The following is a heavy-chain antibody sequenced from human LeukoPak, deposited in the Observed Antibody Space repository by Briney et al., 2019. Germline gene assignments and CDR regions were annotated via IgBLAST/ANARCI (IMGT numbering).Heavy chain of an antibody. V-gene: IGHV1-8*01. CDR3: ARVKRLPTVWFDP. D-gene: IGHD6-25*01. CDR1: GYTFTSFD. Sequence: GASVKVSCKASGYTFTSFDINWVRQATGQGLEWMGWMNPNINKAGYAQKFQGRVTLTMNTFISTAYMELSGLTSEDTAVYYCARVKRLPTVWFDPGGQGTLVTVSS. CDR2: MNPNINKA. J-gene: IGHJ5*02.